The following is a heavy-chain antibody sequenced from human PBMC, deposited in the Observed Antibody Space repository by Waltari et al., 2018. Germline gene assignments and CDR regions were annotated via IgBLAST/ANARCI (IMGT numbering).Heavy chain of an antibody. CDR3: ARVGAAAGTAYYFDY. V-gene: IGHV1-69*08. CDR2: SIPIFGTA. Sequence: QVQQVQSGAEVKKPGSSVKVSCKASGGTVSSYAISRVRQAPGQGLEWMGSSIPIFGTANYAQKFQGKVTITADKSTSTAYMELSSLRSESTAVYYCARVGAAAGTAYYFDYWGQGTLVTVSS. CDR1: GGTVSSYA. J-gene: IGHJ4*02. D-gene: IGHD6-13*01.